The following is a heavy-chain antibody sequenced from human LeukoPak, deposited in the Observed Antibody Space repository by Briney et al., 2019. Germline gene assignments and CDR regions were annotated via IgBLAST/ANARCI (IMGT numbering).Heavy chain of an antibody. CDR3: AKDQPTAGYNSI. Sequence: GGSLRLSCEASGFIFSNYAMSWLRQAPGKGLEWVSTIHDRNCYADSVKGRLASSRDNSRRTLYLQMDSPSAEDTAVYYCAKDQPTAGYNSIWGRGTLVTVSS. CDR2: IHDRNC. D-gene: IGHD5-24*01. CDR1: GFIFSNYA. V-gene: IGHV3-23*01. J-gene: IGHJ4*02.